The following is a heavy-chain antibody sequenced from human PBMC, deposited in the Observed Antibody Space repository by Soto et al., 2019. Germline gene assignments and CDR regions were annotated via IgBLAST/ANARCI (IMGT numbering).Heavy chain of an antibody. J-gene: IGHJ4*02. Sequence: ASVKVSCKASGYTFTSYYMHWVRQAPGQGLEWMGIINPSGGSTSYAQKFQGRVTMTRDTSTSTVYMELSSLRSEDTAVYYCARDLDSGCSGGSCYQFDYWCEGTLVTVSS. V-gene: IGHV1-46*01. CDR2: INPSGGST. D-gene: IGHD2-15*01. CDR1: GYTFTSYY. CDR3: ARDLDSGCSGGSCYQFDY.